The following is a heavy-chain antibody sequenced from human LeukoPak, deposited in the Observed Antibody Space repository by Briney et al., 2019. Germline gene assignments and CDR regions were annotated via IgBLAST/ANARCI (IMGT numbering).Heavy chain of an antibody. CDR1: GESFSGYY. CDR2: INHSGST. J-gene: IGHJ4*02. D-gene: IGHD6-13*01. V-gene: IGHV4-34*01. Sequence: SETLSLTCAVYGESFSGYYWTWIRQPPGKGLEWIGEINHSGSTTYNPSLKSRVTISINTSQNQFSLKLSSVTAADTAVYYCAGATEPYSSNWFYNYWGQGTLVTVSS. CDR3: AGATEPYSSNWFYNY.